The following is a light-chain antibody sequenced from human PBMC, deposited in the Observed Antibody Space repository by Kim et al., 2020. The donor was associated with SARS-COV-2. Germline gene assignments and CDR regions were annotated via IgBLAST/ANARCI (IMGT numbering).Light chain of an antibody. CDR1: SSAVGAYNY. J-gene: IGLJ1*01. CDR2: EVS. CDR3: SSYAGSNNFEV. V-gene: IGLV2-8*01. Sequence: QSVTISCTGTSSAVGAYNYVSWYQQHPGKAPKLMIYEVSKRPSGVPDRFSGSKSGNTASLTVSGLQAEDEADYYCSSYAGSNNFEVFGTGTKVTVL.